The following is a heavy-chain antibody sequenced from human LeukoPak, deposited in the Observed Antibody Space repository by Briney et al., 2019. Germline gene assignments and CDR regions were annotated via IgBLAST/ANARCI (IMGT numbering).Heavy chain of an antibody. CDR2: INPNSGGT. J-gene: IGHJ5*02. V-gene: IGHV1-2*06. CDR3: ASQALGYCSGGSCYGGGNNWFDP. D-gene: IGHD2-15*01. Sequence: ASVKVSCKASGYTFTGYYMHWVRQAPGQGLEWMGRINPNSGGTNYARKLQGRVTMTTDTSTSTAYMELRSLRSDDTAVYYCASQALGYCSGGSCYGGGNNWFDPWGQGTLVTVSS. CDR1: GYTFTGYY.